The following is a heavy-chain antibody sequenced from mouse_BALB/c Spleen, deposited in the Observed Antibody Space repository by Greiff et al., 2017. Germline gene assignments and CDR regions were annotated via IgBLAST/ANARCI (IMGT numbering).Heavy chain of an antibody. V-gene: IGHV1S29*02. CDR1: GYTFTDYN. CDR3: GRAQYYFDY. CDR2: IYPYNGGT. Sequence: VQLKESGPELVKPGASVKISCKASGYTFTDYNMHWVKQSHGKSLEWIGYIYPYNGGTGYNQKFKSKATLTVDKSSSTAHMELLSLTSEDSAVYYCGRAQYYFDYWGQGTTLTVSS. J-gene: IGHJ2*01.